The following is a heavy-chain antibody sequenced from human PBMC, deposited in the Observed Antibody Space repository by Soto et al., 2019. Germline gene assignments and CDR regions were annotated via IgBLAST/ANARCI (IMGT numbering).Heavy chain of an antibody. CDR3: TTDGVMTTVTNEPGKDDY. D-gene: IGHD4-17*01. J-gene: IGHJ4*02. CDR1: GFTFSNAW. CDR2: IKSKTDGGTT. Sequence: EVQLVESGGGLVKPGGSLRLSCAASGFTFSNAWMSWVRQAPGKGLEWVGRIKSKTDGGTTDYAAPVKGRFTISRDDSKNTLYLQMNSLKTEDTAVYYCTTDGVMTTVTNEPGKDDYWGQGTLVTVSS. V-gene: IGHV3-15*01.